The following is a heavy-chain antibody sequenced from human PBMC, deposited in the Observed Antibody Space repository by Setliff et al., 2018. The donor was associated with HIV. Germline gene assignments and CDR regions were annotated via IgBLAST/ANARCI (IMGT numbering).Heavy chain of an antibody. D-gene: IGHD2-2*01. CDR2: IIPILGIA. Sequence: SVKVSCKASGGTFSSYAISWVRQAPGQGLEWMGGIIPILGIANYAQKFQGWVTITTDESTSTAYMELSGLRSEDTAVYYCARDFGGYCSSMSCPGLFDPWGQGTLVTVS. CDR3: ARDFGGYCSSMSCPGLFDP. CDR1: GGTFSSYA. V-gene: IGHV1-69*10. J-gene: IGHJ5*02.